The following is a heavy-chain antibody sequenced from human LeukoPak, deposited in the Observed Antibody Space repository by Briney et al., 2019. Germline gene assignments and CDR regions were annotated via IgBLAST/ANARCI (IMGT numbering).Heavy chain of an antibody. V-gene: IGHV4-38-2*01. Sequence: SETLSLTCAVSGYSISSGYYWGWIRQPPGKGLEWIGSIYHSGSTYYNPSLKSRVTISVDTSKNQFSLKLSSVTAADTAVYYCASVPLRDGHLPNNFDYWGQGTLVTVSS. CDR3: ASVPLRDGHLPNNFDY. CDR1: GYSISSGYY. J-gene: IGHJ4*02. D-gene: IGHD1/OR15-1a*01. CDR2: IYHSGST.